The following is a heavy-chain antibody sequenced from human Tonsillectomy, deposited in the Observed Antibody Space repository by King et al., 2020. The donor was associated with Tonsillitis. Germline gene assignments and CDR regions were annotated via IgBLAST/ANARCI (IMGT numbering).Heavy chain of an antibody. Sequence: VQLVESGGGLVQPGGSLRLSCEASGFTLSSAMSWVRQAPGKGVEWVSVIYNDGSSRYYAGSVKGRFTISRDNSKNTLYLQMDSLRAEDTAVYYCAKDLGTSWYGYFDYWGQGTLVTASS. CDR3: AKDLGTSWYGYFDY. CDR2: IYNDGSSR. J-gene: IGHJ4*02. CDR1: GFTLSSA. V-gene: IGHV3-23*03. D-gene: IGHD6-13*01.